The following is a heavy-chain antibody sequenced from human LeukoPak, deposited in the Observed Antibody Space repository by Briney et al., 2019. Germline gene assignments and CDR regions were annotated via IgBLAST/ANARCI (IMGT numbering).Heavy chain of an antibody. CDR2: IYYSGST. CDR3: ACQVGSDWYYYYMDV. J-gene: IGHJ6*03. CDR1: GGSISSSTYY. D-gene: IGHD2-21*02. Sequence: SETLSLTCSVSGGSISSSTYYWGWIRQPPGKGVEWIGSIYYSGSTYHNPSIKSRVTISVDTSKNQFSLKLSSVTAADTAVYYCACQVGSDWYYYYMDVWGKGTTVTVSS. V-gene: IGHV4-39*07.